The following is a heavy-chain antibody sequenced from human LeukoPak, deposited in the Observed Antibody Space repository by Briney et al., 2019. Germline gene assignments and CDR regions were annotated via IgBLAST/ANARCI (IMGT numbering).Heavy chain of an antibody. J-gene: IGHJ6*02. D-gene: IGHD3-22*01. CDR3: ARAPPNYYGSSSYYPGYYYYGMDV. CDR2: IIPIFGTA. Sequence: ASVKVSCKASGGTFSSYAISWVRQAPGQGLEWMGGIIPIFGTANYAQKLQGRVTITADESTSTAYMELSSLRSEDTAVYYCARAPPNYYGSSSYYPGYYYYGMDVWGQGTTVTVSS. V-gene: IGHV1-69*13. CDR1: GGTFSSYA.